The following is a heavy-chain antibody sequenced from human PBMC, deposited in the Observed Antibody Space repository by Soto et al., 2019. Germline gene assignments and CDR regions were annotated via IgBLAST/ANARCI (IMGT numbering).Heavy chain of an antibody. J-gene: IGHJ2*01. D-gene: IGHD3-10*01. Sequence: EVQVVESGGGLVQPGGSLRLSCAASGFTFSNYWMHWVRQPPGKGLVWVSRINSDGTSTTYADFVKGRFTISRNNAKNALFLQMNRVRAGDTAVYDCAGRFVSWGRGTLVTVSS. CDR1: GFTFSNYW. V-gene: IGHV3-74*01. CDR3: AGRFVS. CDR2: INSDGTST.